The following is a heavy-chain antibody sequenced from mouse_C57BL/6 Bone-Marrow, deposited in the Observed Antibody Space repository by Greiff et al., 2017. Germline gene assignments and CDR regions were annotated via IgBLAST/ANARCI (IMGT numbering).Heavy chain of an antibody. CDR1: GYTFTSYD. CDR2: IYPGDGST. V-gene: IGHV1-85*01. J-gene: IGHJ1*03. Sequence: QVQLQQSGPELVKPGASVKLSCKASGYTFTSYDINWVKQRPGQGLEWIGWIYPGDGSTKYNEKFKGKATLTVDTSSSTAYMELHSLTSEDSAVYFGARLEFDGSSGDWYFDVWGTGTTVTVSS. CDR3: ARLEFDGSSGDWYFDV. D-gene: IGHD1-1*01.